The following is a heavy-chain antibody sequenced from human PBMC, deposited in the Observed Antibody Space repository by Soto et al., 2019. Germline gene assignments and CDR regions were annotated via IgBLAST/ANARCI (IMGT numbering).Heavy chain of an antibody. CDR2: IIPIFGTA. CDR3: ARDLKYCSSTSCYQDGMDV. CDR1: GGTFSSYA. J-gene: IGHJ6*02. Sequence: QVQLVQSGAEVKKPGSSVKVSCKASGGTFSSYAISWVRQAPGQGLEWMGGIIPIFGTANYAQKFQGRVTITADESTSTAYMELSSLRSEYTAVYYCARDLKYCSSTSCYQDGMDVWGQGTTVTVSS. D-gene: IGHD2-2*01. V-gene: IGHV1-69*01.